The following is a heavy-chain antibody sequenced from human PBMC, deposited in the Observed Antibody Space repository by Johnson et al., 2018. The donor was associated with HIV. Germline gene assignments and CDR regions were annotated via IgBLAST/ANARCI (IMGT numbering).Heavy chain of an antibody. D-gene: IGHD3-10*01. V-gene: IGHV3-30*03. CDR3: YCTDHVGAGSESKGTFDA. CDR1: GLSFSNFG. CDR2: ISFDGNLK. Sequence: QVQLVESGGGVVQPGKSLTLSCVGSGLSFSNFGIHWVRQAPGKGPEWVAVISFDGNLKKYADSVQGRFTISRDNSKNTLYLQMTSLRQDDTAVYSCYCTDHVGAGSESKGTFDAWGQGTMVTVSS. J-gene: IGHJ3*01.